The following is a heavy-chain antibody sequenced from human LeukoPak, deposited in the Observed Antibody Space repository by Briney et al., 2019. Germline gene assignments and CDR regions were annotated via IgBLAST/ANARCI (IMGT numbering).Heavy chain of an antibody. CDR2: ISAYNGNT. J-gene: IGHJ3*02. V-gene: IGHV1-18*01. CDR3: ARGGSGYSPDDAFDI. Sequence: ASVRVSCKASGYTFTSYGISWVRQAPGQGLEWMGWISAYNGNTTSAQKLQRRVTMTTDTSTSTAYMQLRSLRSDDTAVYYCARGGSGYSPDDAFDIWGQGTMATVSS. CDR1: GYTFTSYG. D-gene: IGHD3-22*01.